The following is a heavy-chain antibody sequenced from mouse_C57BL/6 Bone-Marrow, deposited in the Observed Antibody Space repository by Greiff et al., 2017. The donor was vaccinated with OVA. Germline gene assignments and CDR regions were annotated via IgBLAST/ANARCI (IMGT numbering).Heavy chain of an antibody. V-gene: IGHV1-82*01. J-gene: IGHJ2*01. CDR2: IYPGDGDN. CDR1: GYAFSSSW. CDR3: ARSGKYDRRIFDY. D-gene: IGHD2-3*01. Sequence: QVQLQQSGPELVKPGASVKISCKASGYAFSSSWMNWVKQRPGKGLEWIGRIYPGDGDNNYNGKFKGKATLTADKSSSTAYMQLSSLTSEDSAVYCCARSGKYDRRIFDYWGQGTTLTVSS.